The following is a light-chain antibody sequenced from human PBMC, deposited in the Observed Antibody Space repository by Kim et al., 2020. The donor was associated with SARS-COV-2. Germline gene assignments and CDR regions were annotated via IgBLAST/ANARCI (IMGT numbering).Light chain of an antibody. CDR3: QQYKDWPYT. J-gene: IGKJ2*01. CDR2: GAS. Sequence: SVSPVERVTLSCKSSQNIGNALAWSQQKPGQPPRNLIYGASTRASGVPARFSGSGTGTEFTLTISNLQSEDVAVYFCQQYKDWPYTFGQGTKLEI. V-gene: IGKV3-15*01. CDR1: QNIGNA.